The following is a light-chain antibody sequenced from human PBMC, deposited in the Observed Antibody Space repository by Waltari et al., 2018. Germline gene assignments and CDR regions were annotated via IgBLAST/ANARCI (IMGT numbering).Light chain of an antibody. CDR2: DAS. Sequence: DVWVTQSPSSLSAAAADRVTITCRASQGIATYLAWYQQKPGRLPTLLIYDASTLRSGVPPRFRGSGSGTDFTLTITSLQPEDVATYYCQMYNGAPRTFGQGTKVEI. CDR1: QGIATY. J-gene: IGKJ1*01. V-gene: IGKV1-27*01. CDR3: QMYNGAPRT.